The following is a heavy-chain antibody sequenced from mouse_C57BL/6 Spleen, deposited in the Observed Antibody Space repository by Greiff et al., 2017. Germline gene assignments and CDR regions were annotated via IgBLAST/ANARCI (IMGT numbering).Heavy chain of an antibody. V-gene: IGHV2-2*01. CDR1: GFSLTSYG. J-gene: IGHJ2*01. Sequence: VQLVESGPGLVQPSQSLSITCTVSGFSLTSYGVHWVRQSPGKGLEWLGVIWSGGSTDYNAAFISRLSISKDNAKCQVFFKMNSLQADDQAIYYCARHYDWGVYFDYWGQGTTLTVSS. CDR3: ARHYDWGVYFDY. D-gene: IGHD2-4*01. CDR2: IWSGGST.